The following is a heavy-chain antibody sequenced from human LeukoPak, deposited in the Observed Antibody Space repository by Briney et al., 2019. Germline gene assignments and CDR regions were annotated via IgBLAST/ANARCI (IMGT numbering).Heavy chain of an antibody. V-gene: IGHV1-2*02. Sequence: GASVKVSCKASGYTFTGYYMHWVRQAPGQGLEWMGWINPNSGGTNYAQKFQGRVTMTRDTSISTTYMDLSRLRSDDTAVYYCARDGPLLGYCSSTSCWYNWFDPWGQGTLVTVSS. J-gene: IGHJ5*02. CDR2: INPNSGGT. CDR1: GYTFTGYY. CDR3: ARDGPLLGYCSSTSCWYNWFDP. D-gene: IGHD2-2*01.